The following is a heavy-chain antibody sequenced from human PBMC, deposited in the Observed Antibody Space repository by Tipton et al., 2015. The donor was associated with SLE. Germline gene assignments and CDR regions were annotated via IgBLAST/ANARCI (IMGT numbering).Heavy chain of an antibody. CDR1: GFTFSSSW. CDR2: IKEDGSEK. V-gene: IGHV3-7*01. Sequence: SLRLSCAASGFTFSSSWMNWVRQAPGKGLEWVANIKEDGSEKHYVDSVKDRLTISRDNAKNSLYLQMNSLRAEDTAVYYCARGKYYFDYWGQGALVTVSS. J-gene: IGHJ4*02. CDR3: ARGKYYFDY.